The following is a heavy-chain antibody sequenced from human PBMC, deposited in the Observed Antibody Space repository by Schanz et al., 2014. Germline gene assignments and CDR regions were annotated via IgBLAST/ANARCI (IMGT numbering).Heavy chain of an antibody. J-gene: IGHJ4*02. CDR3: AQTRGTFMVPIDN. D-gene: IGHD3-3*02. Sequence: VQLVESGGVVVQPGGSLRLSCAGSGFTFDDYTMHWVRQPPGKGLEWVSLVTWDGGYTYYADSVKGRFTISRDNARNSLYLQLNSLRVEDSGVYFCAQTRGTFMVPIDNWGQGVRVIVSS. V-gene: IGHV3-43*01. CDR1: GFTFDDYT. CDR2: VTWDGGYT.